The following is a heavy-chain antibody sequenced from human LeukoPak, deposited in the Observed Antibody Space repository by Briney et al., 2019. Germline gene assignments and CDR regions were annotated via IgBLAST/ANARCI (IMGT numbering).Heavy chain of an antibody. D-gene: IGHD3-10*01. J-gene: IGHJ4*02. CDR2: INHSGST. CDR3: ARLYYYGSGSYAGGFDY. CDR1: GGSFSGYY. V-gene: IGHV4-34*01. Sequence: SETLSLTCAVYGGSFSGYYWSWIRQPPGKGLEWIGEINHSGSTNYNPSLKSRVTISVDTSKNQFSLKLSSVTAADTAVYYCARLYYYGSGSYAGGFDYWGQGTLVTVSS.